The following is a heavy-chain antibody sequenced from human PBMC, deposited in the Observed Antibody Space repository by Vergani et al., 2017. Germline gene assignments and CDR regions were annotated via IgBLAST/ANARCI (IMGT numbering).Heavy chain of an antibody. CDR2: IRNKAYGGTV. V-gene: IGHV3-49*04. CDR3: SRGRGYSFGYSDY. Sequence: EVQLVESGGGLVQPGRSLRLSCAASGFSFGDYAMTWVRQAPGKGLEWVAFIRNKAYGGTVEYAAFVKGRFTISRDDYKRLAYLELSGLKTEGTAVYFCSRGRGYSFGYSDYWGQGTLVTVSS. J-gene: IGHJ4*02. D-gene: IGHD5-18*01. CDR1: GFSFGDYA.